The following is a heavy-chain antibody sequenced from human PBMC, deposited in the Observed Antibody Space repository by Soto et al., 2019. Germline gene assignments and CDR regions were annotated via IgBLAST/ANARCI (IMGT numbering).Heavy chain of an antibody. D-gene: IGHD3-16*01. CDR2: ISPYTGNT. CDR1: GYIFVNYG. Sequence: QVQLVQSGDEVKKPGASVKVSCKASGYIFVNYGIAWVRQAPGQGLEWMGWISPYTGNTHSATKVQGRLTMTTDTXTSTAYMDLGSLTAADTAVYYCVMVDNYVTPTPQDVWGQGTTVTVSS. V-gene: IGHV1-18*01. J-gene: IGHJ6*02. CDR3: VMVDNYVTPTPQDV.